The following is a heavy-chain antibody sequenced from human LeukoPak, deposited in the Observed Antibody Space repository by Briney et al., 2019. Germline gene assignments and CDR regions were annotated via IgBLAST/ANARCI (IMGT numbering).Heavy chain of an antibody. J-gene: IGHJ3*02. V-gene: IGHV3-21*01. D-gene: IGHD3-16*01. CDR1: GFTFSYYN. CDR2: ISTSSSYI. CDR3: ARGGEAFDI. Sequence: GGSLRLSCAASGFTFSYYNMNWVRQAPGKGLEWVSSISTSSSYIYYTDSVKGRFTISRDNAKNSLFLQMNSLRAEDTAVYYCARGGEAFDIWGQGTMVTVSS.